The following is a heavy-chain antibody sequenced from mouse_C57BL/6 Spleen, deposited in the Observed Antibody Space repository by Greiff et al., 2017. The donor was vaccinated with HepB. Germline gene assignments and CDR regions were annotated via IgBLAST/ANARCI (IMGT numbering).Heavy chain of an antibody. D-gene: IGHD2-1*01. Sequence: EVKLMESGGGLVQPGGSLSLSCAASGFTFTDYYMSWVRQPPGKALEWLGFIRNKANGYTTEYSASVKGRFTISRDNSQSILYLQMNALRAEDSATYYCARYDGNYAVYFDYWGQGTTLTVSS. J-gene: IGHJ2*01. CDR3: ARYDGNYAVYFDY. V-gene: IGHV7-3*01. CDR2: IRNKANGYTT. CDR1: GFTFTDYY.